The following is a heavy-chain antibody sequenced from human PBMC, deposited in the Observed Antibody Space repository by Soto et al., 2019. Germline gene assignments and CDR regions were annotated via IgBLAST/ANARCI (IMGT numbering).Heavy chain of an antibody. CDR1: GFTFSTYS. D-gene: IGHD3-22*01. J-gene: IGHJ6*02. CDR2: ISSSSSTI. CDR3: AIDYYDSSGYYSPLSYYYDYGMDV. V-gene: IGHV3-48*01. Sequence: AGSLRLSCATSGFTFSTYSMNWVRQAPGKGLEWVSYISSSSSTIYYADSGKGRFTISRDNAKNSLYLQMNSLKAEDTAVYYCAIDYYDSSGYYSPLSYYYDYGMDVWGQGTTVTVSS.